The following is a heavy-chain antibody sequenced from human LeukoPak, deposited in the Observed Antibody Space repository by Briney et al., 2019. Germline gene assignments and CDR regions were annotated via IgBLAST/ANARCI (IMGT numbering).Heavy chain of an antibody. Sequence: SETLSLTCTVSGDSIISYYWSWIRQPAGKGLEWIGRIHTGGSTNYNPSLKSRVTMSVDTSKNQFSLKLSSVTAADTAMYYCARVSIAAAGGRFDPWGQGTLVTVSS. CDR1: GDSIISYY. CDR2: IHTGGST. CDR3: ARVSIAAAGGRFDP. J-gene: IGHJ5*02. D-gene: IGHD6-13*01. V-gene: IGHV4-4*07.